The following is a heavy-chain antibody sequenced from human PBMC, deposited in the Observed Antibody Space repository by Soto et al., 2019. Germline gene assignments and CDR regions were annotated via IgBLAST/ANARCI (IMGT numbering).Heavy chain of an antibody. CDR2: IIPIFGIA. CDR3: AGGEGETAVENI. Sequence: QVQLVQSGAEVKKPGSSVKVSCKASGGTLLSYTISWVRQAPGQGLEWMGGIIPIFGIANNAQKFQGRVKITADESTGVSYMELSSLRPQGTAVYYCAGGEGETAVENIWGPGTSVSVS. J-gene: IGHJ6*02. V-gene: IGHV1-69*01. D-gene: IGHD5-18*01. CDR1: GGTLLSYT.